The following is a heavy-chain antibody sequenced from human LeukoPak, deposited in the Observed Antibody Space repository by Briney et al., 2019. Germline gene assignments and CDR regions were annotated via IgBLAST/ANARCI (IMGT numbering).Heavy chain of an antibody. V-gene: IGHV4-61*02. D-gene: IGHD2-2*01. Sequence: SETLSLTCTVSGGSISSSSYYWSWIRQPAGKGLEWIGRIYTSGSTNYNPSLKSRVTISVDTSKNQFSPKLSSVTAAGTAVYYCARDSYCSSTSCYDAFDIWGQGTMVTVSS. J-gene: IGHJ3*02. CDR3: ARDSYCSSTSCYDAFDI. CDR1: GGSISSSSYY. CDR2: IYTSGST.